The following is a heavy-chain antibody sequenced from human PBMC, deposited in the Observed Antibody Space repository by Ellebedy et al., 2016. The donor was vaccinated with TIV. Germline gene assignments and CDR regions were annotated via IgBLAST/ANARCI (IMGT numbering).Heavy chain of an antibody. CDR1: GFTFSSYS. Sequence: GESLKISXAASGFTFSSYSMNWVRQAPGQGLEWVSSISSSSSYIYYADSVKGRFTISRDNAKNSLYLQMNSLRAEDTAVYYCARGGDGYNYADYYYYGMDVWGQGTTVTVSS. CDR3: ARGGDGYNYADYYYYGMDV. V-gene: IGHV3-21*01. CDR2: ISSSSSYI. J-gene: IGHJ6*02. D-gene: IGHD5-24*01.